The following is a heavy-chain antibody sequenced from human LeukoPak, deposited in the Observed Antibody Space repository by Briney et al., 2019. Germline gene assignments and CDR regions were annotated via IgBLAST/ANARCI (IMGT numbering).Heavy chain of an antibody. CDR1: GFSFSDYW. V-gene: IGHV3-7*01. J-gene: IGHJ5*02. D-gene: IGHD3-10*01. CDR3: ARDVVRGVIIP. Sequence: TGGSLRLSCAASGFSFSDYWMNWVRQAPGKGLEWVACINQDGSDKYYVDSVKGRFTISRDNAKNSLYLQMNSLRAEDTAVYYCARDVVRGVIIPWGQGTLVTVSS. CDR2: INQDGSDK.